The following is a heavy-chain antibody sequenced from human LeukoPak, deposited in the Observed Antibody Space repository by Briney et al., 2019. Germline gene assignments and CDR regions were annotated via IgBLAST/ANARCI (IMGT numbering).Heavy chain of an antibody. CDR1: GFTFEDYA. J-gene: IGHJ5*02. Sequence: GGSLRLSCAASGFTFEDYAMHWVRQAPGKGLGWVSLISWDGGSTYYADSVKGRFTISRDNSKNSLYLQMNSLRAEDTALYYCAKDVGSGSYYKGNWFDPWGQGTLVTVSS. CDR2: ISWDGGST. CDR3: AKDVGSGSYYKGNWFDP. V-gene: IGHV3-43D*04. D-gene: IGHD3-10*01.